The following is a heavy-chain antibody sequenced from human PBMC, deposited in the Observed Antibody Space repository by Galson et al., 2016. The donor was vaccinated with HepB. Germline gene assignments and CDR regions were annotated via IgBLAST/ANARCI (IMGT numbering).Heavy chain of an antibody. D-gene: IGHD3/OR15-3a*01. Sequence: SVKVSCKASGYTFTSYYMHWVRQAPGQGLEWMGIINPSGGSTSYARKFQGRVTVTRDTSTSTVYMELSSLRSEDTAAYYCARGTGTGGYFDYWGQGTLATVSS. CDR2: INPSGGST. V-gene: IGHV1-46*01. CDR3: ARGTGTGGYFDY. J-gene: IGHJ4*02. CDR1: GYTFTSYY.